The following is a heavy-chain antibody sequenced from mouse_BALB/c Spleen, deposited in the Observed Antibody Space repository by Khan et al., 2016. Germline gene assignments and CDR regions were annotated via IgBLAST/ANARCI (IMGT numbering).Heavy chain of an antibody. CDR3: NGYGSSYGCAY. D-gene: IGHD1-1*01. J-gene: IGHJ3*01. CDR1: GFNIKDYY. V-gene: IGHV14-4*02. CDR2: IDPENGDT. Sequence: VQLQQSGAELVRSGASVKLSCTASGFNIKDYYMHWVKQRPEQGLEWIGWIDPENGDTEYAPKFQGKSTMTADTSSNTAYLQLSSLTSEDTAVYYCNGYGSSYGCAYWGQGTLVTVSA.